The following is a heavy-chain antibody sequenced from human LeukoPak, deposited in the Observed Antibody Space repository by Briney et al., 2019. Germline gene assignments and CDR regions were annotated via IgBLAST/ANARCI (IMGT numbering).Heavy chain of an antibody. CDR1: GGSISSSSYY. V-gene: IGHV4-39*07. CDR3: ATNQAGTLDNWFDP. CDR2: IYYSGST. D-gene: IGHD6-19*01. J-gene: IGHJ5*02. Sequence: PSETLSLTCTVSGGSISSSSYYWGWIRQPPGKGLEWIGSIYYSGSTYYNPSLKSRVTISVDTSKNQFSLKLSSVTAADTAVYYCATNQAGTLDNWFDPWGQGTLVTVSS.